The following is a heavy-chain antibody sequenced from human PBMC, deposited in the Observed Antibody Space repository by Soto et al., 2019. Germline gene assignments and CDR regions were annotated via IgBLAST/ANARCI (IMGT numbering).Heavy chain of an antibody. CDR1: GGTFSSYA. CDR2: IIPIFGTA. CDR3: ARDEARQVYYYYGMDV. D-gene: IGHD6-6*01. V-gene: IGHV1-69*01. Sequence: QVQRVQSGAEVKKPGSSVKVSCKASGGTFSSYAISWVRQAPGQGLEWMGGIIPIFGTANYAQKFQGRVTITADEATSTAYMELSSLRSEDTAVYYCARDEARQVYYYYGMDVWGQGTTVTVSS. J-gene: IGHJ6*02.